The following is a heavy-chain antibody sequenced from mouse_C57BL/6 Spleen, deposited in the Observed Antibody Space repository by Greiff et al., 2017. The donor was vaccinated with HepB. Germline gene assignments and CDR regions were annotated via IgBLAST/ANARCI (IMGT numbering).Heavy chain of an antibody. CDR3: ARRSITTVVASFDY. CDR1: GYTFTSYW. D-gene: IGHD1-1*01. V-gene: IGHV1-53*01. Sequence: VQLQQSGTELVKPGASVKLSCKASGYTFTSYWMHWVKQRHGQGLEWIGNISPSNGGTNYNEKFKSKATLTVDKSYSTAYMQLSSLTSEDSAVYYCARRSITTVVASFDYWGQGTTLTVAS. CDR2: ISPSNGGT. J-gene: IGHJ2*01.